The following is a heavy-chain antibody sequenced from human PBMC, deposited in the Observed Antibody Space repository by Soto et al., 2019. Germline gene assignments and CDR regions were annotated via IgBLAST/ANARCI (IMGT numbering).Heavy chain of an antibody. D-gene: IGHD3-9*01. V-gene: IGHV3-21*01. J-gene: IGHJ6*02. Sequence: GGSLRLSCAASGFTFSSYSMNWVRQAPGKGLEWVSSISSSSSYIYYADSVKGRFTISRDNAKNSLYLQMNSLRAEDRGVYYCARVGTADYDILTGYYNYYYYGMDVWGQGTTVTVSS. CDR1: GFTFSSYS. CDR2: ISSSSSYI. CDR3: ARVGTADYDILTGYYNYYYYGMDV.